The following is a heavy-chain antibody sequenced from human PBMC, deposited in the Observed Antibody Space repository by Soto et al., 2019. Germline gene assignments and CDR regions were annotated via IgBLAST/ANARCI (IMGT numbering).Heavy chain of an antibody. CDR3: AKDSATAMVTGYFQH. CDR2: ISGSGGRT. J-gene: IGHJ1*01. V-gene: IGHV3-23*01. Sequence: EVQLLESGGGLVQPGGSLRLSCAASGFTFSNYAMSWVRQAPGKGLEWVSAISGSGGRTYYADSVKGRFTISRDNPKNTLYLQMNSLRAEDTAVYYCAKDSATAMVTGYFQHWGQGTLVTVSS. D-gene: IGHD5-18*01. CDR1: GFTFSNYA.